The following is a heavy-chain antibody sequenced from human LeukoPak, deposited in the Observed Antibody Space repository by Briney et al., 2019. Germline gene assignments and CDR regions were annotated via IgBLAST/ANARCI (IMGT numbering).Heavy chain of an antibody. CDR3: AREGLRQSYYFDY. J-gene: IGHJ4*02. D-gene: IGHD4-11*01. CDR2: ITNDGSST. CDR1: GLTFSSHW. V-gene: IGHV3-74*01. Sequence: AGSLRLSCAASGLTFSSHWMHWVRQAPGKGLVWVSRITNDGSSTTYADSVKGRFTISRDNSQNTLYLQMNSLRAEDTAVYYCAREGLRQSYYFDYWGQGTLVTVAS.